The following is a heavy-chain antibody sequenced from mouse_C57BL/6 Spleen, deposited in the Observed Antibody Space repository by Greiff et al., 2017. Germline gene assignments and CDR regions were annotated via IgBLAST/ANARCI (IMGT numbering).Heavy chain of an antibody. CDR1: GYTFTSYW. V-gene: IGHV1-64*01. D-gene: IGHD1-1*01. CDR2: IHPNSGST. J-gene: IGHJ2*01. Sequence: QVQLQQPGAELVKPGASVKLSCKASGYTFTSYWMPWVKQRPGQGLEWIGMIHPNSGSTNYNEKFKSKATLTVDKSSSTAYMQLSSLTSEDSAVYYCARHTTVVATDYWGQGTTLTVSS. CDR3: ARHTTVVATDY.